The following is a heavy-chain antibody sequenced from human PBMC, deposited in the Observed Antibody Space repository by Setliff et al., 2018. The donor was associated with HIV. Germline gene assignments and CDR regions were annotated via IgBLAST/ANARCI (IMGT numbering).Heavy chain of an antibody. CDR3: ARDVGYCTATSCQTGFDY. D-gene: IGHD2-8*02. Sequence: ASVKVSCKASTNTFLNYGISWVRQAPGQGLEWMGWISVHNDNSNYARRFRDRVTMTTDIPTSTAYMELRGLRSDDTAVYYCARDVGYCTATSCQTGFDYWGQGTLVTVSS. J-gene: IGHJ4*02. V-gene: IGHV1-18*01. CDR2: ISVHNDNS. CDR1: TNTFLNYG.